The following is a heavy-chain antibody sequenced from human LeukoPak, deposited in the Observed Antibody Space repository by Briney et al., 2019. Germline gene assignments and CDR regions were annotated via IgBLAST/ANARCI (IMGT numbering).Heavy chain of an antibody. CDR1: GYTFTSYG. CDR2: ISAYNGNT. V-gene: IGHV1-18*01. Sequence: ASVKVSCKASGYTFTSYGISWVRQAPGQGLEWMGWISAYNGNTNYAQKLQGRVTMTTDTSTSTAYMELRSLRSDDTAVYYCARGGDLDYDILTGYYNVMCNWFDPWGQGTLVTVSS. CDR3: ARGGDLDYDILTGYYNVMCNWFDP. D-gene: IGHD3-9*01. J-gene: IGHJ5*02.